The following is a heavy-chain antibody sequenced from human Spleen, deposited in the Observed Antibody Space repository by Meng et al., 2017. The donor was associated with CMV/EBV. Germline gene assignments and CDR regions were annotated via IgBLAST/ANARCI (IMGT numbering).Heavy chain of an antibody. CDR2: LNWNGGST. CDR3: ARGDSSSSNGYYYGMDV. CDR1: GFIFDDYG. J-gene: IGHJ6*02. D-gene: IGHD6-6*01. V-gene: IGHV3-20*04. Sequence: GGSLRLSCATSGFIFDDYGMNWVRQAPGKGLEWVSGLNWNGGSTGYADSVKGRFTISRDNAKKSLYLQMNSLRAEDTALYYCARGDSSSSNGYYYGMDVWGQGTTVTVSS.